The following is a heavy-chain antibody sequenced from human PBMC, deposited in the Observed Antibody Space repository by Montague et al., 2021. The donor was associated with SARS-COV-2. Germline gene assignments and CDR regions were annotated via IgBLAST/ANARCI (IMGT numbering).Heavy chain of an antibody. J-gene: IGHJ6*02. CDR3: ARRTYDILTGYDYGMDV. CDR1: GFSLSTSGMC. CDR2: IDWDDDK. Sequence: PALVKPTQTLIQTCTFSGFSLSTSGMCVSWIRQPPGKALEWLARIDWDDDKYYSTSLRTRLTISKDTSKNQVVLTMTNMDPVDTATYYCARRTYDILTGYDYGMDVWGQGTTVTVSS. D-gene: IGHD3-9*01. V-gene: IGHV2-70*11.